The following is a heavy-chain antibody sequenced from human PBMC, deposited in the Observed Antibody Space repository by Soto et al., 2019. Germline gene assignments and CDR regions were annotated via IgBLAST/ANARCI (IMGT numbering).Heavy chain of an antibody. J-gene: IGHJ3*02. D-gene: IGHD6-19*01. CDR1: GYTFTSYA. CDR2: INAGNGNT. CDR3: AREVWSSGWYPADI. Sequence: ASVKVSCKASGYTFTSYAMHWVRQAPGQRLEWMGWINAGNGNTKYSQKFQGRVTITRDTSASTAYMELSSLRSEDTAVYYCAREVWSSGWYPADIWGQRTMVPVSS. V-gene: IGHV1-3*01.